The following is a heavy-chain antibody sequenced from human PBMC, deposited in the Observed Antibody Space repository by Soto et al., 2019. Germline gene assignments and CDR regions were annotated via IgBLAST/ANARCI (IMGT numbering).Heavy chain of an antibody. V-gene: IGHV3-23*01. Sequence: GGSLRLSCAASGFTFSSHAMSWVRQAPGKGLEWVSAISGSGGTTYYSDSVKGRFTISRGNSKNTVYLQMNDLRVEDAAEYFCAKDSWAIFGVPAGEYYAMDVWGQGTTVTVSS. D-gene: IGHD3-3*01. CDR1: GFTFSSHA. CDR3: AKDSWAIFGVPAGEYYAMDV. CDR2: ISGSGGTT. J-gene: IGHJ6*02.